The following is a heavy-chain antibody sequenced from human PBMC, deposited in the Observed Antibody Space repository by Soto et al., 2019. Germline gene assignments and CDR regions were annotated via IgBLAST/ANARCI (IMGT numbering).Heavy chain of an antibody. CDR2: IYATGTT. V-gene: IGHV4-4*07. Sequence: SETLSLTCTVSGAPISGFYWSWIRKSAGKGLEWIGRIYATGTTDYNPSLKSRVMMSVDTSKKQFSLKLRSVTAADTAVYYCVRDGTKTLRDWFDPWGQGISVTVSS. CDR3: VRDGTKTLRDWFDP. CDR1: GAPISGFY. J-gene: IGHJ5*02. D-gene: IGHD1-1*01.